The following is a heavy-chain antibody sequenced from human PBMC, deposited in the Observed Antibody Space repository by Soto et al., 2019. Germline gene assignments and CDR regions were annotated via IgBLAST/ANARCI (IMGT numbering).Heavy chain of an antibody. D-gene: IGHD6-19*01. CDR1: GGSFSNYI. Sequence: GPSVKVSCKASGGSFSNYIFAWVRQAPGQGLEWMGGTIPMFATAQYAQKLQGRVTITADESTSTVYMDLTSLRSDDTAVYYCARGLFGQQWLVGFDTWGQGTLVTVSS. V-gene: IGHV1-69*13. CDR2: TIPMFATA. J-gene: IGHJ4*02. CDR3: ARGLFGQQWLVGFDT.